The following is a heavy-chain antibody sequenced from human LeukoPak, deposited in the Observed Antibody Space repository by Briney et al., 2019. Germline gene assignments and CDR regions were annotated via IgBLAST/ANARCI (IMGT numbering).Heavy chain of an antibody. CDR1: GSSISDYD. CDR3: ARDSSSSVLAWFDP. CDR2: IYDSGST. D-gene: IGHD6-13*01. J-gene: IGHJ5*02. V-gene: IGHV4-59*01. Sequence: SESLSLTCTVAGSSISDYDRSWIRQPPWKGLEWIGYIYDSGSTNYNPSLKNRVTMSLDMSKNHSSLKLSSVTAADTAVYYCARDSSSSVLAWFDPWGQGTLVTVSS.